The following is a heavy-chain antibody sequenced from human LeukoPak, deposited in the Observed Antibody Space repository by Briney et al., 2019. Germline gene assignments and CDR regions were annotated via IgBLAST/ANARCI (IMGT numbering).Heavy chain of an antibody. CDR3: ARCIVGATGRYYYYYMDV. CDR1: GFTFSNYW. V-gene: IGHV3-7*01. J-gene: IGHJ6*03. Sequence: GGSLRLSCAAAGFTFSNYWMSWVRQAPGKGLEWVANIKQDGSEKYYVDSVRGRFTISRDNAKNSLYLQMNSLRAEDTAVYYCARCIVGATGRYYYYYMDVWGKGTTVTVSS. CDR2: IKQDGSEK. D-gene: IGHD1-26*01.